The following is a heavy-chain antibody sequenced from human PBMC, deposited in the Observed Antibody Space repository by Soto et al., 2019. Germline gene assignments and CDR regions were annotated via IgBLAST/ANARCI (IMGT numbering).Heavy chain of an antibody. Sequence: LRLSCAASGFTFSSYAMSWVRQAPGKGLEWVSAISGSGGSTYYADSVKGRFTISRDNSKNTLYLQMNSLRAEDTAVYYCAKSSRGALGMDVWGRGTTVTVSS. D-gene: IGHD3-10*01. CDR2: ISGSGGST. V-gene: IGHV3-23*01. CDR1: GFTFSSYA. CDR3: AKSSRGALGMDV. J-gene: IGHJ6*02.